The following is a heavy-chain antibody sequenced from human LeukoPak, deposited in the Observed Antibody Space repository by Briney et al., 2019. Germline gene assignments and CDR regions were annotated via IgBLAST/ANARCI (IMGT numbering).Heavy chain of an antibody. CDR3: ARASMTTVTNLTY. CDR1: GGTFSSYA. Sequence: GASVKVSCKASGGTFSSYAISWVRQAPGQGLEWMGRIIPILGIANYAQKFQGRVTITADKSTSTAYMELSSLRSEDTAVYYCARASMTTVTNLTYWGQGTLVTVSS. CDR2: IIPILGIA. D-gene: IGHD4-17*01. J-gene: IGHJ4*02. V-gene: IGHV1-69*04.